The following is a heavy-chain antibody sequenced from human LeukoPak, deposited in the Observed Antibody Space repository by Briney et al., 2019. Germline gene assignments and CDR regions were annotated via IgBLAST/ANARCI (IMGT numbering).Heavy chain of an antibody. J-gene: IGHJ4*02. V-gene: IGHV3-11*04. CDR3: ARDIPLTYDILTGYYTGFFDY. CDR1: GFTFSDYY. D-gene: IGHD3-9*01. CDR2: ISSSGSTI. Sequence: AGGSLRLSCAASGFTFSDYYMSWIRQAPGKGLEWVSYISSSGSTIYYADSVKGRFTISRDNAKNSLYLQMNSLRADDTAVYYCARDIPLTYDILTGYYTGFFDYWGQGTLVTVSS.